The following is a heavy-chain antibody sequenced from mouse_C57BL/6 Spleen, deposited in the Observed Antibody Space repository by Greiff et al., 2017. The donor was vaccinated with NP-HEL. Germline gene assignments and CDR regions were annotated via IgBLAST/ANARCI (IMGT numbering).Heavy chain of an antibody. CDR3: ARAYYGSSYWYFEV. D-gene: IGHD1-1*01. Sequence: QVQLQQPGAELVKPGASVKMSCKASGYTFTSYWITWVKQRPGQGLEWIGDIYPGSGSTNYNEKFKSKATLTVDTSSSTAYMQLSSLTSEDSAVYYCARAYYGSSYWYFEVWGTGTTVTVSS. J-gene: IGHJ1*03. V-gene: IGHV1-55*01. CDR1: GYTFTSYW. CDR2: IYPGSGST.